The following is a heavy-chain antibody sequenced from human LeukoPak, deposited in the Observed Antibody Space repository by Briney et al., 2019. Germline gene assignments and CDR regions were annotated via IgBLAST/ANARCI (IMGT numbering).Heavy chain of an antibody. CDR3: ARDDCTRTSCYFGVDV. Sequence: SETLSLTCTVSGYFISSGYYWGWLRQPPGKGLEWIGSIYHSGSTYYNPSLKSRVTISVDTSKNQFSLQLSSVTAADTAVYYCARDDCTRTSCYFGVDVWGKGTTVTVSS. J-gene: IGHJ6*04. V-gene: IGHV4-38-2*02. D-gene: IGHD2-2*01. CDR2: IYHSGST. CDR1: GYFISSGYY.